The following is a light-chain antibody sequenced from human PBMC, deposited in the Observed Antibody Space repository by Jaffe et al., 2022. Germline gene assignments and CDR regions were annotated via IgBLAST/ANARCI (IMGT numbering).Light chain of an antibody. CDR1: QSVSSNY. V-gene: IGKV3-20*01. CDR2: GAS. Sequence: EIVLTQSPGTLSLSPGERATLSCRASQSVSSNYLAWYQQKPGQAPRLLIYGASSRATGFPDRFSASGSGTDFTLTISRLEPEDFAVYYCQHYGSSLYTFGQGTNLEIK. CDR3: QHYGSSLYT. J-gene: IGKJ2*01.